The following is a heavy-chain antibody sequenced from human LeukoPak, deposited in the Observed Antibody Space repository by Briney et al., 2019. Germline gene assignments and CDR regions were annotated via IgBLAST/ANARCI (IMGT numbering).Heavy chain of an antibody. J-gene: IGHJ3*02. Sequence: SETLSLTCTVSGGSINSGAYYWSWIRQHPGKGLEWIGYIYYSGSNYYNPSLKSRVTISVDTSKNQFSLKLSSVTAADTAVYYCAGCSGGSPIDAFHIWGQGTMVIVSS. CDR3: AGCSGGSPIDAFHI. D-gene: IGHD2-15*01. CDR2: IYYSGSN. CDR1: GGSINSGAYY. V-gene: IGHV4-31*03.